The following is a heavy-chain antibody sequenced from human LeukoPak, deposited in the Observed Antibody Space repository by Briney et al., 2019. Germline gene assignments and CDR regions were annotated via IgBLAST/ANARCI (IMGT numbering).Heavy chain of an antibody. J-gene: IGHJ4*02. CDR3: ARDIYYDSSAYYGSVY. CDR2: ITTDESAT. Sequence: GGSLRLSCEASGFSFSHYWMHWVRQAPGKGLVWVSRITTDESATAYADSVKGRFTISRDNAKNSLYLQINSLRAEDTAVYYCARDIYYDSSAYYGSVYWGQGTLVTVTS. D-gene: IGHD3-22*01. V-gene: IGHV3-74*01. CDR1: GFSFSHYW.